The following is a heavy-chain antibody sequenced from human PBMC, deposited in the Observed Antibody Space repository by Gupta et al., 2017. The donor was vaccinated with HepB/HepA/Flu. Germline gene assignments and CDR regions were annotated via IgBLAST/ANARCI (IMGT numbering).Heavy chain of an antibody. CDR3: AKGAAPLDY. V-gene: IGHV3-23*01. J-gene: IGHJ1*01. CDR1: GFTFANYA. D-gene: IGHD6-6*01. CDR2: TSGSGEST. Sequence: EVQLLEAGGGLAQPGGSLRLSCAASGFTFANYARTWVRQAPGKGLEWISTTSGSGESTYYADSVKGRFTFSRDNSKNMVYLQMSSLRGEDTAVYYCAKGAAPLDYWGQGALVTVSS.